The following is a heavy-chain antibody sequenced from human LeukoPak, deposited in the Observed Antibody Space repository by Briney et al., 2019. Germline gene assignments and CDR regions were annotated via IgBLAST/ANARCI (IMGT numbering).Heavy chain of an antibody. CDR1: GGSISSSSYY. J-gene: IGHJ4*02. CDR3: ARHRYDYVWGSYREFDY. D-gene: IGHD3-16*02. Sequence: SETLSLTCTVSGGSISSSSYYWGWIRQPPGKGLEWIGSIYYSGSTYYNPSLKSRVTISVDTSKNQFSLKLSSVTAADTAVYYCARHRYDYVWGSYREFDYWGQGTLVTVSS. V-gene: IGHV4-39*01. CDR2: IYYSGST.